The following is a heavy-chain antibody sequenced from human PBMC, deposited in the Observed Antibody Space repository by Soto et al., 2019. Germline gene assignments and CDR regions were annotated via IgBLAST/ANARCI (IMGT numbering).Heavy chain of an antibody. CDR1: GFTVTGYS. CDR3: VRCWGTGDGSNLGYNWFDP. D-gene: IGHD1-1*01. CDR2: ISYDGTYK. Sequence: QEQVVESGGGVVQPGRSLRLSCAASGFTVTGYSMHWVRQAPGKGLEWVALISYDGTYKDYADSVKGRFSISRDYSINALYLQMNSLTTEDTAVYYCVRCWGTGDGSNLGYNWFDPWGQGTLVIVSS. J-gene: IGHJ5*02. V-gene: IGHV3-30-3*01.